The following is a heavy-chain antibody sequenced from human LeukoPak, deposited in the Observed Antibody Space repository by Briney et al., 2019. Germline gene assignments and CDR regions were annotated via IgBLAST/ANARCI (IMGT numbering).Heavy chain of an antibody. CDR2: VYYSGTT. CDR3: ARRRDQEDYFDY. Sequence: PSETLSLTCTVSGGSISSRSYYWAWIRQPPGNGLEWIGTVYYSGTTYYNPSLKSRVTISIDSSKNQFSLKVRSVTAADTAVYSCARRRDQEDYFDYWGQGTLVTVSS. CDR1: GGSISSRSYY. J-gene: IGHJ4*02. V-gene: IGHV4-39*01.